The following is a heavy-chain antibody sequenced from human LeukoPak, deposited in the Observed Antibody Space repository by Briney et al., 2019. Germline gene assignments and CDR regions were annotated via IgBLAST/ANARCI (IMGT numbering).Heavy chain of an antibody. CDR2: ITSRGEST. D-gene: IGHD3-22*01. V-gene: IGHV3-23*01. J-gene: IGHJ4*02. CDR3: ARDRPNYYGSDGHYYRRDGDY. CDR1: GFTFSIYA. Sequence: PGGSLRISCAASGFTFSIYAMSRVRKAPGKGLKWVSSITSRGESTWYVDSVKGRFTITRDNSENTLYLQMHSLRAEDTAVYYCARDRPNYYGSDGHYYRRDGDYWGRGTLVSVSS.